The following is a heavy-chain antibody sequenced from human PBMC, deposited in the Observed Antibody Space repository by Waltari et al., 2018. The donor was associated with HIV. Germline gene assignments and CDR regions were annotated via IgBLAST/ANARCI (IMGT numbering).Heavy chain of an antibody. J-gene: IGHJ4*02. D-gene: IGHD2-21*02. Sequence: EVQLVESGGGLVKPGGSLRLSCAASGFTFSNAWMSWVRQAPGKGLGWVGRIKSKTDGGTTDYAAPVKGRFTISRDDSKNTLYLQMNSLKTEDTAVYYCTTFGAAYCGGDCYQGEDYWGQGTLVTVSS. CDR1: GFTFSNAW. V-gene: IGHV3-15*01. CDR3: TTFGAAYCGGDCYQGEDY. CDR2: IKSKTDGGTT.